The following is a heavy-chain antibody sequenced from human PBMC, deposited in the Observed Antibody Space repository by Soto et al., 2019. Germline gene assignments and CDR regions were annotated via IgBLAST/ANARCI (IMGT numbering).Heavy chain of an antibody. Sequence: PGGSLRLSCAASGFTFSSYAMHWVRQAPGKGLECVAVIWYDGSNKYYADSVKGRFTISRDNSKNTLYLQMNSLRAEDTAVYYCAGGAGVKRYFDLWGRGTLVTVYS. D-gene: IGHD2-8*01. V-gene: IGHV3-33*08. CDR3: AGGAGVKRYFDL. CDR1: GFTFSSYA. CDR2: IWYDGSNK. J-gene: IGHJ2*01.